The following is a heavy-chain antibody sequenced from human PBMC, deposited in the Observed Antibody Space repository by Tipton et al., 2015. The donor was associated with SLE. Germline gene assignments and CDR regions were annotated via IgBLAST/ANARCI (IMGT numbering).Heavy chain of an antibody. J-gene: IGHJ5*02. V-gene: IGHV4-61*09. CDR1: GGSISSGNFY. D-gene: IGHD2-2*03. CDR3: ATVDWDSWFDP. CDR2: IYTSGSS. Sequence: TLSLTCTVSGGSISSGNFYWSWIRQPAGKGLEWIGHIYTSGSSYYKPSLKSRVTISVDTSMNQFYLRLNSVTAADTAVYYCATVDWDSWFDPWGQGTLVTVSS.